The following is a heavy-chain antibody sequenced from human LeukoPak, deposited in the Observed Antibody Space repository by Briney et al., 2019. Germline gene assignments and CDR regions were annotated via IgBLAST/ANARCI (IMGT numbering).Heavy chain of an antibody. CDR1: GGSISSGGYS. Sequence: PSETLSLTCAVSGGSISSGGYSWSWLRQPPGKGLEWIGYIYHSGSTYYNPSLKSRVTISVDRSKNQFSLKLSSVTAADTAVYYCASQKSSFDYWGQGTLVTVSS. J-gene: IGHJ4*02. V-gene: IGHV4-30-2*01. CDR3: ASQKSSFDY. CDR2: IYHSGST.